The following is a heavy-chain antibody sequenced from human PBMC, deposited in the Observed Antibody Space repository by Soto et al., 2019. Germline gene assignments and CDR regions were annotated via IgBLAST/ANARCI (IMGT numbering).Heavy chain of an antibody. CDR1: GFTFSSYA. Sequence: GGSLRLSCAASGFTFSSYAMHWVRQAPGKGLEWVAVISYDGSNKYYADSVKGRFTISRDNSRNTLYLQMNSLRAEDTAVYYCARDGGSSSPAFNYWGQGTLVTVSS. J-gene: IGHJ4*02. CDR3: ARDGGSSSPAFNY. V-gene: IGHV3-30-3*01. D-gene: IGHD6-6*01. CDR2: ISYDGSNK.